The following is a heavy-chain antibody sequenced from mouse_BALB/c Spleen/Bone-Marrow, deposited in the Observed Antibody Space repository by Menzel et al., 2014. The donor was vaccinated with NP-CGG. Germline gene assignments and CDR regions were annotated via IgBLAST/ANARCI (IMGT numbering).Heavy chain of an antibody. D-gene: IGHD3-3*01. J-gene: IGHJ2*01. CDR3: TRRAAYCFDY. V-gene: IGHV1-4*01. CDR2: INPSSGYT. CDR1: GYTFTSYP. Sequence: VMLVESGAELARPGASVWMSCKASGYTFTSYPMNWVKQRPGQGLEWIGYINPSSGYTNYNQKFKDKATLTADKSSSTAYMQLSSLTSEDSAVYYCTRRAAYCFDYWGQGTTLTVSS.